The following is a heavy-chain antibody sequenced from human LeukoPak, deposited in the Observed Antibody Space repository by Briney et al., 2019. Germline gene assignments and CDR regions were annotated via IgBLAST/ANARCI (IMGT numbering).Heavy chain of an antibody. J-gene: IGHJ4*02. CDR3: ARAVSGRFDY. CDR1: GGSISSYY. CDR2: IYYSGST. D-gene: IGHD6-19*01. V-gene: IGHV4-59*08. Sequence: SETLSLTCTVSGGSISSYYWSWIRQPPGKGLEWTGYIYYSGSTNYNPSLKNRVTISVDTSKNQFSLKLSSVTAADTAIYYCARAVSGRFDYWGQGTLVTVSS.